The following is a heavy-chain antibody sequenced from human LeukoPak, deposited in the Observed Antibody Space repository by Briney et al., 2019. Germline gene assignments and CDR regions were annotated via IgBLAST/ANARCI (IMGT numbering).Heavy chain of an antibody. CDR2: ISPGDSYT. CDR3: ARPRTLVRGVIGYYFDY. V-gene: IGHV5-51*01. D-gene: IGHD3-10*01. CDR1: GYTFTSYW. Sequence: GESPKISCQCSGYTFTSYWIGWVRQMRGKGLEWVGIISPGDSYTRYSPSLQGQVTISADRSISTAYLQWSSLQASDTAIYYCARPRTLVRGVIGYYFDYWGQGTLVTVSS. J-gene: IGHJ4*02.